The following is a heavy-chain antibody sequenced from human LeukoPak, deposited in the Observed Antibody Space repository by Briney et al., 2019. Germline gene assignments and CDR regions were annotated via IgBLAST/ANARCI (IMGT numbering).Heavy chain of an antibody. Sequence: PSETLSLTCAVYGGSFSGYYWSWIRQPPGKGLEWIGEINHSGSTNYNPSLKSRVTISVDTSKNQFSLKLSSVTAADMAVYYCASPSRYCSGGSCYSIDYWGQGTLVTVSS. D-gene: IGHD2-15*01. CDR3: ASPSRYCSGGSCYSIDY. CDR1: GGSFSGYY. CDR2: INHSGST. V-gene: IGHV4-34*01. J-gene: IGHJ4*02.